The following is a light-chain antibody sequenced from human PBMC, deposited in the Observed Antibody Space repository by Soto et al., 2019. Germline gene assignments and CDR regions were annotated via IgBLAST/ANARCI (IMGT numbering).Light chain of an antibody. V-gene: IGKV3-15*01. CDR1: QSVSST. CDR2: GAS. CDR3: QQYNNWPLT. J-gene: IGKJ4*01. Sequence: EVVIAQSSPTLSVSPGERTTLSCRASQSVSSTLAWYQQKPGQAPWLLIYGASTRATGVPGRFSGSGSGTEFTLTISSLQSEEFAVYYCQQYNNWPLTLGGGTKVDIK.